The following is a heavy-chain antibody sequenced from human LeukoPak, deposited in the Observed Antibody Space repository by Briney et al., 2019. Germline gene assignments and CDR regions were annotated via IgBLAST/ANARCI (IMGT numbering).Heavy chain of an antibody. CDR1: GFTFSSYW. CDR2: INSDGSST. D-gene: IGHD2-2*01. CDR3: ARDRIVVVPAATEGDYYYYYGMDV. J-gene: IGHJ6*02. V-gene: IGHV3-74*01. Sequence: GGSLRLSCAASGFTFSSYWMHWVRQAPGKGLVWVSRINSDGSSTSYADSVKGRFTISRDNAKNTLYLQMNSLRAEDTAVYYCARDRIVVVPAATEGDYYYYYGMDVWGQGTTVTVSS.